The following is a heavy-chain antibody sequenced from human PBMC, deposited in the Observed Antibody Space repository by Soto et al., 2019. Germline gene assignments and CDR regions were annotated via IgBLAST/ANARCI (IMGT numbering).Heavy chain of an antibody. V-gene: IGHV4-4*07. Sequence: QVQLQESGPGLVKPSETLSLTCTVSGGSISSYYWSWIRQPAGKGLEWIGRIYTSGSTNYNPSLKSRATMSVDTSKNQFSLKLSSVTAADTAVYYCARDQPMGIAVAGNYWYFDLWGRGTLVTVSS. CDR3: ARDQPMGIAVAGNYWYFDL. CDR1: GGSISSYY. CDR2: IYTSGST. J-gene: IGHJ2*01. D-gene: IGHD6-19*01.